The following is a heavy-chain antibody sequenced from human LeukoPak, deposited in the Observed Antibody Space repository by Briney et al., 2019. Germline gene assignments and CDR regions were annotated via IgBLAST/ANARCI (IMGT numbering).Heavy chain of an antibody. CDR3: ARDAAVVTAILDAFDI. CDR2: ISAYNGNT. V-gene: IGHV1-18*01. D-gene: IGHD2-21*02. CDR1: GYTFTSYG. J-gene: IGHJ3*02. Sequence: SVKVSCKASGYTFTSYGISWVRQAPGQGLEWMGWISAYNGNTNYAQKLQGRVTMTTDTSTSTAYMELKSLRSDDTAAYYCARDAAVVTAILDAFDIWGQGTMVTVSS.